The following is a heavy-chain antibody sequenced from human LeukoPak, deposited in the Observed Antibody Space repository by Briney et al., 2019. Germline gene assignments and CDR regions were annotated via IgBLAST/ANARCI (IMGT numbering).Heavy chain of an antibody. CDR1: GFTFSSYW. D-gene: IGHD6-19*01. J-gene: IGHJ3*02. CDR2: IKQDGSEK. Sequence: GGSLRLSCAASGFTFSSYWMSWVRQAPGKGLEWVTNIKQDGSEKYYVDSVKGRFTISRDSAKNTLYLQMNSLRAEDTAVYYCARTGSGWTLGAFDIWGQGTMVTVSS. V-gene: IGHV3-7*01. CDR3: ARTGSGWTLGAFDI.